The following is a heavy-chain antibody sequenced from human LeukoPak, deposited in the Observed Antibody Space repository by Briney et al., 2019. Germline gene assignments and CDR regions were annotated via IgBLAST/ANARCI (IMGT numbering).Heavy chain of an antibody. Sequence: GGSLRLSCAAAGFTLSNHGMHWVRQAPGKGLEWVSVISYDGANKYYADSVKGRVTISVDTSKNQFSLKLSSVTAADTAVYYCASPDYTGGWYPFDYWGQGTLVTVCS. CDR3: ASPDYTGGWYPFDY. D-gene: IGHD6-19*01. CDR1: GFTLSNHG. CDR2: ISYDGANK. V-gene: IGHV3-30*03. J-gene: IGHJ4*02.